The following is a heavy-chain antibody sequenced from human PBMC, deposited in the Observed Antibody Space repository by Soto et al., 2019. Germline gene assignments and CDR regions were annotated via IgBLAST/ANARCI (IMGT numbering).Heavy chain of an antibody. V-gene: IGHV4-4*02. CDR2: IYHSGTF. CDR3: VRSVPAATWQYSGMDV. J-gene: IGHJ6*02. D-gene: IGHD2-2*01. Sequence: SETLSLTCAVSGDSVSSSSCWSWARQAPGKGLEWIGEIYHSGTFNYNPSLASRVSVPVDKSRNQLSLNLKSVTAADTAVYYCVRSVPAATWQYSGMDVWGQGTTVTVSS. CDR1: GDSVSSSSC.